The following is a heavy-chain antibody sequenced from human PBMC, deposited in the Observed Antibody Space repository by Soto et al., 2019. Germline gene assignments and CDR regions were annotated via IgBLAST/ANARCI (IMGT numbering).Heavy chain of an antibody. D-gene: IGHD3-22*01. CDR3: AARDSSGYYYFLFDY. CDR2: ISAYNGNT. J-gene: IGHJ4*02. V-gene: IGHV1-18*01. CDR1: GYTFTSYG. Sequence: ASVKVSCKASGYTFTSYGISWVRQAPGQGLEWMGWISAYNGNTNYAQKLQGRVTMTTDTSTSTAYMELSSLRSEDTAVYYCAARDSSGYYYFLFDYWGQGTLVTVSS.